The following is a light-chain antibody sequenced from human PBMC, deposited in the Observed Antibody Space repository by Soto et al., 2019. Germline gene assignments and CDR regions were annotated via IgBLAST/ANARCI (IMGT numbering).Light chain of an antibody. CDR3: AAWDDSLSGYV. CDR1: SSNIGSNY. CDR2: RNN. J-gene: IGLJ1*01. Sequence: QAVVTQPPSASGTPGQRVTSSCSGSSSNIGSNYVYWYQQLPGTAPKLLIYRNNQRPSGVPDRFSGSTSGTSASLAISGLRSEDEADYYCAAWDDSLSGYVFGTGTKLTVL. V-gene: IGLV1-47*01.